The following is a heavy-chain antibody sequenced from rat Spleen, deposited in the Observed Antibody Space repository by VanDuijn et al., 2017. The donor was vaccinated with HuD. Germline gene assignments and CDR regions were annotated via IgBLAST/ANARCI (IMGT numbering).Heavy chain of an antibody. Sequence: EVHLLESGGGLVQPGRSLTLSCVASGFTFSDYNMAWVRQAPTKGLEWVATISSEDRSSYYRYSVKGRFTISRDSAKSTLHLQMDSLRSEDTATYYCAISITTTFDYWGQGVMVTVSS. J-gene: IGHJ2*01. CDR2: ISSEDRSS. D-gene: IGHD1-10*01. V-gene: IGHV5-7*01. CDR3: AISITTTFDY. CDR1: GFTFSDYN.